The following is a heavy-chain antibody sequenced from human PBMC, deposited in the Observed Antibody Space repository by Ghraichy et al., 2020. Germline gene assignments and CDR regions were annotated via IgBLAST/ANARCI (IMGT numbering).Heavy chain of an antibody. V-gene: IGHV3-48*02. Sequence: GESLNISCAASGFTFSSYSMNWVRQAPGKGLEWISHIGSSGGTIYYAVSVRGRFTISRDNARNSLYLQMNSLRDEDTAVYYCASGGHTYGRETNWGQGTLVTVSS. D-gene: IGHD5-18*01. CDR1: GFTFSSYS. J-gene: IGHJ4*02. CDR3: ASGGHTYGRETN. CDR2: IGSSGGTI.